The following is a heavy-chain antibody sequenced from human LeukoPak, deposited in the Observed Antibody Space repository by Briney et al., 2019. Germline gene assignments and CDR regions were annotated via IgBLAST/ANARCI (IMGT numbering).Heavy chain of an antibody. Sequence: ASVKVSCKASGYTFTGYYMHWVRQAPGQGLEWMGWINPNSGGTNYAQKFQGRVTMTTDTSTSTAYMELRSLRSDDTAVYYCARGGCSSTSCYEIDYYYYYHMDVWGKGTTVTVSS. J-gene: IGHJ6*03. CDR3: ARGGCSSTSCYEIDYYYYYHMDV. V-gene: IGHV1-2*02. D-gene: IGHD2-2*01. CDR1: GYTFTGYY. CDR2: INPNSGGT.